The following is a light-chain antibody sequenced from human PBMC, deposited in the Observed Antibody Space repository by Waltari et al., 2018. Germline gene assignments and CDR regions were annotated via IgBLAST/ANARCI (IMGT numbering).Light chain of an antibody. V-gene: IGLV3-21*02. CDR1: SLGPKS. Sequence: SFVLTQEPSVSLAPGQPARMTCRAYSLGPKSILWYQKRPRQAPVVVVFDDHYRPSGIPERFSGSKSGDTATLTISGVEAGDEADYYCQAWDKTTESVIFGGGTTLTVL. CDR3: QAWDKTTESVI. CDR2: DDH. J-gene: IGLJ2*01.